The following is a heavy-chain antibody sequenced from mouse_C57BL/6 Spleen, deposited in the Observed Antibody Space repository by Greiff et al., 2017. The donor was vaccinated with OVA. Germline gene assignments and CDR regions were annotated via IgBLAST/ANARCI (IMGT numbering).Heavy chain of an antibody. CDR1: GYAFSSSW. CDR3: ARSELGLFDY. V-gene: IGHV1-82*01. J-gene: IGHJ2*01. D-gene: IGHD4-1*01. CDR2: IYPGDGDT. Sequence: VQLQESGPELVKPGASVKISCKASGYAFSSSWMNWVKQRPGKGLEWIGRIYPGDGDTNYNGKFKGKATLTADKSSSPAYMQLSSLTSEDSAVYFCARSELGLFDYWGQGTTLTVSS.